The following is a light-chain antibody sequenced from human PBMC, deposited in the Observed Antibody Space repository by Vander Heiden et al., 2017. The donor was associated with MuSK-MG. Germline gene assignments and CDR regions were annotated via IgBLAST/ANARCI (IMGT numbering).Light chain of an antibody. J-gene: IGLJ1*01. V-gene: IGLV2-14*01. Sequence: SALTQPASVSGSPGQSITISCTGTSSDVGAYNFVSWYQHPPGKPPKLMIYEVNNRPTGVSNRFSGSKSGNTASMTIAGLQAEDEADYYCSSVTTSKIYVFGSGTKVTVL. CDR3: SSVTTSKIYV. CDR2: EVN. CDR1: SSDVGAYNF.